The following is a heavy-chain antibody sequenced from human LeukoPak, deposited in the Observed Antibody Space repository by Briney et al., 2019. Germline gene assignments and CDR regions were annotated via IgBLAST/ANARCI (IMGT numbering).Heavy chain of an antibody. J-gene: IGHJ3*02. CDR3: ARDLRYYDFWSGHSPGAFDI. D-gene: IGHD3-3*01. CDR1: GGSFSGYY. V-gene: IGHV4-34*01. Sequence: SETLSLTCAVYGGSFSGYYWSWIRQPPGKGLEWIGEINHSGSTNYNPSLKSRVTISVDTSKNQFSLKLSSVTAADTAVYYCARDLRYYDFWSGHSPGAFDIWGQGTMVTVSS. CDR2: INHSGST.